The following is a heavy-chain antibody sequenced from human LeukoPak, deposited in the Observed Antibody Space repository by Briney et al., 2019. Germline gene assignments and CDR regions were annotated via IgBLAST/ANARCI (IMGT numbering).Heavy chain of an antibody. Sequence: GGSLRLSCAASGFTFSSYSMNWVRQAPGKGLEWVSSISSSSSYIYYADSVKGRFTISRDNAKNSLYLQMNSLRAEDTAVYYCAKDPDTAMAYYYYYGMDVWGQGTTVTVSS. J-gene: IGHJ6*02. V-gene: IGHV3-21*04. CDR3: AKDPDTAMAYYYYYGMDV. CDR2: ISSSSSYI. D-gene: IGHD5-18*01. CDR1: GFTFSSYS.